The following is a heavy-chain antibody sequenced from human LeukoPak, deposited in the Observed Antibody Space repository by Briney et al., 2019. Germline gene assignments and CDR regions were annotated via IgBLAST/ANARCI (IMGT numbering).Heavy chain of an antibody. Sequence: PGGSLRLSCAASGFTFSSYVMSWVRQAPGKGLEWVSAISGSGGSTYYADSVKGRFTISRDNSKNTLYLQMNSLRAEDTAVYYCAKFAGSFIGSGRNFFDYWAQGTLVTVSS. D-gene: IGHD3-10*01. J-gene: IGHJ4*02. CDR1: GFTFSSYV. V-gene: IGHV3-23*01. CDR3: AKFAGSFIGSGRNFFDY. CDR2: ISGSGGST.